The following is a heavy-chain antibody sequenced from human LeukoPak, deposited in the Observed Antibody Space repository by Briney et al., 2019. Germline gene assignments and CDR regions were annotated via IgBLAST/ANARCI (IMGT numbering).Heavy chain of an antibody. Sequence: SETLSLTCTVSGGSISSYYWSWIRQPPGKGLEWIGYIYYSGSTNYNPSLKSRVTISVDTSKNQFSLKLSSVTAADTAVYHCARGGYYDSSGYYTPFDYWGQGTLVTVSS. D-gene: IGHD3-22*01. CDR2: IYYSGST. CDR1: GGSISSYY. V-gene: IGHV4-59*01. J-gene: IGHJ4*02. CDR3: ARGGYYDSSGYYTPFDY.